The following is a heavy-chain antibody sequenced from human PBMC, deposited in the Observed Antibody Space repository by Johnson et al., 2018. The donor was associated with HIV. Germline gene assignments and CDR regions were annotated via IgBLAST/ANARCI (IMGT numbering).Heavy chain of an antibody. J-gene: IGHJ3*01. CDR3: AKDGGRWSYSFDV. D-gene: IGHD3-16*01. CDR2: IQYDGSDK. Sequence: QVQLVESGGGLVQPGGSLRLSCAASGFTFRSNGMHWVRQAPGKGLEWVTFIQYDGSDKSYADSVKGRFTVSRDNSKNTLYLQMNSLRGEDTAMYYCAKDGGRWSYSFDVWGQVTMVSVSS. CDR1: GFTFRSNG. V-gene: IGHV3-30*02.